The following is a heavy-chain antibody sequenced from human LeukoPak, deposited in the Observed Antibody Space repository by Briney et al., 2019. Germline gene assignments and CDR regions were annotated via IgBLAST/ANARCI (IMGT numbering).Heavy chain of an antibody. CDR3: ARQYSSAWYSADY. CDR2: IYYSGST. D-gene: IGHD6-19*01. V-gene: IGHV4-39*01. J-gene: IGHJ4*02. Sequence: SGTLSLTCTISGGSISSNSYYWGWIRQPPGKGLEWIGSIYYSGSTDYNPSLKSRVTIFVDTSKNQFSLKLSSVTAADTAVYYCARQYSSAWYSADYWGQGTLVTVSS. CDR1: GGSISSNSYY.